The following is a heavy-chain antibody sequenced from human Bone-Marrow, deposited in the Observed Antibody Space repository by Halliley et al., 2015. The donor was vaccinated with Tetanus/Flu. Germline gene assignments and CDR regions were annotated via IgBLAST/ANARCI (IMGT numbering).Heavy chain of an antibody. J-gene: IGHJ3*02. V-gene: IGHV1-2*04. Sequence: WINPNSCGTKYSPKFGGWVTMTRDTSLSTAYLDLRSLKSDDTAIYYCARDRGGVVVAGIHAFDIWGQGTVVTVSS. CDR3: ARDRGGVVVAGIHAFDI. CDR2: INPNSCGT. D-gene: IGHD2-15*01.